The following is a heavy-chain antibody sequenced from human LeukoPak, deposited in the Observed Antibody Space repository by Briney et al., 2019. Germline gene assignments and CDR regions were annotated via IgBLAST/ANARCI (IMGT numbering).Heavy chain of an antibody. CDR2: IYYSGST. V-gene: IGHV4-39*07. D-gene: IGHD2-8*01. Sequence: SETLSLTCTVSGGSISSSSYYWGWIRQPPGKGLEWIGSIYYSGSTYYNPSLKSRVTISVDTSKNQFSLKLSSVTAADTAVYYCASQSCTNGVCYFFDYWGQGTLVTVSS. CDR3: ASQSCTNGVCYFFDY. CDR1: GGSISSSSYY. J-gene: IGHJ4*02.